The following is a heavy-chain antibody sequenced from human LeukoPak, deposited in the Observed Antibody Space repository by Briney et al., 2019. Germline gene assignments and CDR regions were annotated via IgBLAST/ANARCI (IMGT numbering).Heavy chain of an antibody. V-gene: IGHV3-30*02. CDR3: AKDSVDTTIFDAFDI. J-gene: IGHJ3*02. D-gene: IGHD5-18*01. CDR2: IWYDGSNK. Sequence: GGSLRLSCAASGFTFSSYGMHWVRQAPGKGLEWVAVIWYDGSNKYYTDSVKGRFTISRDNSKNTLYLQMNSLRAEDTAVYYCAKDSVDTTIFDAFDIWGQGTMVTVSS. CDR1: GFTFSSYG.